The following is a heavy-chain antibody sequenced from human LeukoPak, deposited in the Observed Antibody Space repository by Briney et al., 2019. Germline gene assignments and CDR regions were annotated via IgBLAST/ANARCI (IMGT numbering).Heavy chain of an antibody. V-gene: IGHV3-30*04. Sequence: GGSLRLSCAASGFTFSSYTMHWVRQAPGKGLEWVAVISSDGSDKYYADSVKGRFTISRDNSKNALYLQMSSLRPEDTAVYFCAREKTFQLLSLDWFDPWGQGTLVTVSS. CDR3: AREKTFQLLSLDWFDP. CDR1: GFTFSSYT. D-gene: IGHD3-22*01. CDR2: ISSDGSDK. J-gene: IGHJ5*02.